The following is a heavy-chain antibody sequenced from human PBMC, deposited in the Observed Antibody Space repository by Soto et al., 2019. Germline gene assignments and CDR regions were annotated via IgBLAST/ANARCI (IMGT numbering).Heavy chain of an antibody. CDR2: IYYNGNT. V-gene: IGHV4-39*01. Sequence: QLQLQESGPGLVKPSETLSLTCIVSGVSISRSTYYWGWIRQPPGKGVEWIGSIYYNGNTYCNPSLGGRATISADTSQNQFSLRLSSVIAADAAVYYCARHGAGANEYYYGMDVWGQGTTVTVSS. J-gene: IGHJ6*02. CDR3: ARHGAGANEYYYGMDV. D-gene: IGHD2-21*01. CDR1: GVSISRSTYY.